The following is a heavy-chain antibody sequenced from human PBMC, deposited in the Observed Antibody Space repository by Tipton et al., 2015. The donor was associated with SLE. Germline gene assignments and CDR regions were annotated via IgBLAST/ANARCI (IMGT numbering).Heavy chain of an antibody. J-gene: IGHJ4*02. CDR2: VFDTATT. V-gene: IGHV4-31*03. D-gene: IGHD3-10*01. Sequence: LRLSCSVSGASTKSGGYYWNWISHYPGKGLEWIGYVFDTATTHYNPSLQSRVAISVDTSKNQGSLNRLSVTAADTALYYCARDQHMARAWGAFYYWGQGIQVTVSS. CDR3: ARDQHMARAWGAFYY. CDR1: GASTKSGGYY.